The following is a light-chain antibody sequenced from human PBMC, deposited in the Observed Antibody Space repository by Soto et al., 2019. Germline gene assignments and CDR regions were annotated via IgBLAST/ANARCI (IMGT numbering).Light chain of an antibody. V-gene: IGKV3-15*01. Sequence: IVMTQSPATLSVSPGERATLSCRASQTIDNKLAWYQQRPGQAPRLLIYGASIRATGIPARFSGSGSGTEFTLTISGLQSEDFAVYYCQQYNNWPHTFGQGTKVDIK. CDR3: QQYNNWPHT. J-gene: IGKJ2*01. CDR1: QTIDNK. CDR2: GAS.